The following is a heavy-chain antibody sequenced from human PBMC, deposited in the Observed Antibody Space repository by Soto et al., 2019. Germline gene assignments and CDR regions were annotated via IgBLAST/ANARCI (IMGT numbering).Heavy chain of an antibody. D-gene: IGHD4-17*01. J-gene: IGHJ4*02. CDR1: GFTFSSYS. V-gene: IGHV3-21*01. Sequence: EVQLVESGGGLVKPGGSLRLSCAASGFTFSSYSMHWVRQAPGKGLEWVSSISSRSRSIYYADSQKGRFTISRDNTKNXXYLQMHNLRAEDTAVYYWARDRGDYEGLVPSPFDHWGQGTLVTVSS. CDR2: ISSRSRSI. CDR3: ARDRGDYEGLVPSPFDH.